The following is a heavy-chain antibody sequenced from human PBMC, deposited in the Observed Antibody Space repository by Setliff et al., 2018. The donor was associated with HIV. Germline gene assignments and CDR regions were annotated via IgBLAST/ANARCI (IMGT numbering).Heavy chain of an antibody. J-gene: IGHJ4*02. CDR1: GFTVSSNY. Sequence: LRLSCAPSGFTVSSNYMTWVRQAPGKRPEWVSTLYGSGDTYHADSVKGRFTLSRDTSKNTMYLQMNSLRHEDTALYYCARVLPYNSALDNWGQGTLVTVSS. CDR2: LYGSGDT. V-gene: IGHV3-66*02. CDR3: ARVLPYNSALDN. D-gene: IGHD6-25*01.